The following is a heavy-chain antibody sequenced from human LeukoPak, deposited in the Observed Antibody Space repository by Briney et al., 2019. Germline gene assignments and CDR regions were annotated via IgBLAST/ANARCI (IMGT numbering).Heavy chain of an antibody. CDR2: ISSSAGYM. V-gene: IGHV3-21*01. CDR1: GFIFSDYH. CDR3: ARGPWDYYDSSNYRTFDY. Sequence: GGSLRLSCAASGFIFSDYHIHWVRQAPGKGLEWVFSISSSAGYMYYADSVKGRFTISRDNARNSLYLQMNTLRAEDTAVYYCARGPWDYYDSSNYRTFDYWGQGTLVTVSS. D-gene: IGHD3-22*01. J-gene: IGHJ4*02.